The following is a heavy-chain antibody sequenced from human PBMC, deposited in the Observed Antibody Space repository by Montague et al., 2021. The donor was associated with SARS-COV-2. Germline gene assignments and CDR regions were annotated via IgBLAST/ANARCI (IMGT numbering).Heavy chain of an antibody. Sequence: SLRLSCAASGFTFSSYAMHWVRQAPGKGLEWVAVIPYDGSNKYYADSVKGRSTISRDNSKNTLYLQMNSLRAEDTAVYYCARDLGAVVVAAIKYYYYGMDVWGQGTTVTVSS. CDR3: ARDLGAVVVAAIKYYYYGMDV. J-gene: IGHJ6*02. CDR1: GFTFSSYA. V-gene: IGHV3-30-3*01. CDR2: IPYDGSNK. D-gene: IGHD2-15*01.